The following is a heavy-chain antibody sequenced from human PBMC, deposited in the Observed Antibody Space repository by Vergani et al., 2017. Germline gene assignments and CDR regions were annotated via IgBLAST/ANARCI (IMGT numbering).Heavy chain of an antibody. J-gene: IGHJ6*03. D-gene: IGHD3-10*01. CDR1: GYSFTSYW. CDR2: IYPGDSDT. CDR3: ARHHTYYYGSGSYRIYYYYYMDV. V-gene: IGHV5-51*01. Sequence: VQLVQSGAEVKKPGESLKISCKGSGYSFTSYWIGWVRQMPGKGLEWMGIIYPGDSDTRYSPSFQGQVTISADKSISTAYLQWSSLKASDTAMYYCARHHTYYYGSGSYRIYYYYYMDVWGKGTTVTVSS.